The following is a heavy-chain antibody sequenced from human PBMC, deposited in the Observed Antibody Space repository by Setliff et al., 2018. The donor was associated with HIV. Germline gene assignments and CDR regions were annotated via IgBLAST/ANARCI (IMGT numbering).Heavy chain of an antibody. CDR2: ISVSGGRT. Sequence: GGSLRLSCAASGFTFSTYAMSWFRQAPGKGLEWVSSISVSGGRTNHADSVQGRFTISRDNSKNTLYVQMNSLRDEDTAVYYCAREGSSGYTGWFDSWGQGTLVTVSS. J-gene: IGHJ5*01. D-gene: IGHD3-22*01. V-gene: IGHV3-23*01. CDR1: GFTFSTYA. CDR3: AREGSSGYTGWFDS.